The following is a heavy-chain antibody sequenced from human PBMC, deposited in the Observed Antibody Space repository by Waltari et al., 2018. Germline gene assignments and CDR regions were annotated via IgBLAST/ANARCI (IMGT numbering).Heavy chain of an antibody. Sequence: QVQLVQSGAEVKKPGASVKVSCKVSGYTLTELSMHWVRQAPGKGLEWMGGLDPKDGETIYTQKFQGRVTITADESTSTAYMELSSLRSEDTAVYYCAKGHPDSSSWYSAFDIWGQGTMVTVSS. V-gene: IGHV1-24*01. CDR2: LDPKDGET. D-gene: IGHD6-13*01. CDR3: AKGHPDSSSWYSAFDI. CDR1: GYTLTELS. J-gene: IGHJ3*02.